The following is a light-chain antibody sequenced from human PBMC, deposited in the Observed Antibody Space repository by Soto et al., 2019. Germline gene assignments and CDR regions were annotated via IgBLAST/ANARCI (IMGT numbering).Light chain of an antibody. Sequence: DIQMPQSPTSLSASVGDRVTIACRASQDIRNFVAWYQQKPGKAPKLLIYAASTLQSGVPSRFSGSGSGTDFTLTINSLQPEDVATYSCQKSSSVPVFGPGTKVEIK. CDR1: QDIRNF. J-gene: IGKJ3*01. CDR3: QKSSSVPV. V-gene: IGKV1-27*01. CDR2: AAS.